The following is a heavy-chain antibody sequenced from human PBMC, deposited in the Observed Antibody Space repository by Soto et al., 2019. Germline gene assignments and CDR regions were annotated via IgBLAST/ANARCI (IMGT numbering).Heavy chain of an antibody. CDR1: GFSLSTSGGS. Sequence: GPGTTLVNPTQTLTLTCTYAGFSLSTSGGSMGRKSQPPGQALEWLALIYWDDDKRYSPSLKSRLTITKDTSKNQVVLTMTNVDPVDTATYYCAHIYYYDSSGYPPFDYWGQGTLVT. CDR2: IYWDDDK. CDR3: AHIYYYDSSGYPPFDY. J-gene: IGHJ4*02. D-gene: IGHD3-22*01. V-gene: IGHV2-5*02.